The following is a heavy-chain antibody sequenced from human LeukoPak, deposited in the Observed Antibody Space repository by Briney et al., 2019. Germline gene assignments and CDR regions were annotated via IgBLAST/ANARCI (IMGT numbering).Heavy chain of an antibody. V-gene: IGHV3-30*18. J-gene: IGHJ6*02. CDR1: GFTFSSYG. Sequence: PGGSLRLSCAASGFTFSSYGMHWVRQAPGKGLEWVAVISYDGSNKYYADSVKGRFTISRDNSKNTLYLQMNSLRAEDTAVYYCAKVMWFGELLPLDYYYGMDVWGQGTTVTVSS. CDR3: AKVMWFGELLPLDYYYGMDV. CDR2: ISYDGSNK. D-gene: IGHD3-10*01.